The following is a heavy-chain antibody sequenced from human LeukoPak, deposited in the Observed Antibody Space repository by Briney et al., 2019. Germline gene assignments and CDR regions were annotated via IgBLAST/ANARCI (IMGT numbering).Heavy chain of an antibody. V-gene: IGHV3-23*01. D-gene: IGHD2-15*01. CDR1: GFTFSNYA. Sequence: TGGSLRLSCVASGFTFSNYAMSWVRQAPGKGLELVSGIYGSDDKTVYGDAVKDRFTISRDNSKNTLHLQMNSLRADDTAVYYCAKTQGYYDAWGQGALVTVSS. CDR2: IYGSDDKT. J-gene: IGHJ5*02. CDR3: AKTQGYYDA.